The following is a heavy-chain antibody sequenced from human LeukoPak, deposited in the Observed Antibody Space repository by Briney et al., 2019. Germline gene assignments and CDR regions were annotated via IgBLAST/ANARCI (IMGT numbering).Heavy chain of an antibody. D-gene: IGHD5-12*01. Sequence: PGGSPRLSCAASGFIFSSYWMHWARHAPGKGLVWVSRINSDGSSTNYADSVKGRFTISRDNAKNTLYLQMNSLRAEDTAVYYCFAASNSGSWDWGRGTLVTVSS. CDR2: INSDGSST. V-gene: IGHV3-74*01. CDR3: FAASNSGSWD. J-gene: IGHJ4*02. CDR1: GFIFSSYW.